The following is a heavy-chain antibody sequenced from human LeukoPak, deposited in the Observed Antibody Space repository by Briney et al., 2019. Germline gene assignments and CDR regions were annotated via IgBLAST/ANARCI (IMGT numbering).Heavy chain of an antibody. J-gene: IGHJ4*02. CDR3: AGRSGRRGGVDY. CDR2: INYSGST. D-gene: IGHD5-12*01. Sequence: PSKTLSLTCSIYSGSINNNYWGWIRQPPGKGLEWIGYINYSGSTNFNPSLKSGARIPVDTSKNQCSLNLRAVAAADTAVDYCAGRSGRRGGVDYWGQGTLVTVSS. V-gene: IGHV4-59*01. CDR1: SGSINNNY.